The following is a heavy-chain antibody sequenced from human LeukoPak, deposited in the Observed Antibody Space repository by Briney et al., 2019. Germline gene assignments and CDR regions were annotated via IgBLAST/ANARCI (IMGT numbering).Heavy chain of an antibody. J-gene: IGHJ3*02. Sequence: ASVKVSCKASGYTFNNYVINWVRQAPGQGLEWLGLISSKKGNTKSAQKVQDRGTMTTDRSKSTGYMELRSLRSDATAVYYCPTTSDQEYSGSYWRQGGTFDTWGQGTMVTVSS. V-gene: IGHV1-18*01. CDR3: PTTSDQEYSGSYWRQGGTFDT. CDR2: ISSKKGNT. CDR1: GYTFNNYV. D-gene: IGHD1-26*01.